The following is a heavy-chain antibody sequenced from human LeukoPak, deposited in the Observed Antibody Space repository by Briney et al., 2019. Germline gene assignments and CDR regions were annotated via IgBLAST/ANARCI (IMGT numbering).Heavy chain of an antibody. CDR2: INPNSGGT. J-gene: IGHJ5*02. V-gene: IGHV1-2*02. Sequence: ASVKVSCKASGYTFTGYYMHWVRQAPGQGLEWMGWINPNSGGTNYAQRFQGRVTMTRDTSISTAYMELSRLRSDDTAVYYCARDGGTSSGWYFHRSWGQGTQVTVSS. D-gene: IGHD6-19*01. CDR3: ARDGGTSSGWYFHRS. CDR1: GYTFTGYY.